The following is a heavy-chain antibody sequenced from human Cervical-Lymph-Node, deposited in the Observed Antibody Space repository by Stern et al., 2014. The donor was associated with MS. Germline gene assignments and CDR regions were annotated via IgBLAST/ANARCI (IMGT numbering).Heavy chain of an antibody. V-gene: IGHV3-21*01. D-gene: IGHD3-22*01. CDR2: ISSSSSYI. CDR1: GFPFSSYS. J-gene: IGHJ3*02. Sequence: VQLVESGGGLVKPGGSLRLSCAASGFPFSSYSMNWVRQAPGKGLEWVSSISSSSSYIYYADSVKGRFTISRDNAKNSLYLQMNSLRAEDTAVYYCARDRYYYDSSGYSHDAFDIWGQGTMVTVSS. CDR3: ARDRYYYDSSGYSHDAFDI.